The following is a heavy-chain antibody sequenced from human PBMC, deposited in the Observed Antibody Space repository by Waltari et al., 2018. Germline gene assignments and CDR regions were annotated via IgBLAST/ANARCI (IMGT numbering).Heavy chain of an antibody. CDR3: ARESRAVAGTGFDY. Sequence: QVQLQESGPGLVKPSETLSLTCAVSGYSISSGYYWGWIRQPPGKGLEWIGSIYHSGSTDYNPSLKSRVTISVDTSKNQFSLKLSSVTAADTAVYYCARESRAVAGTGFDYWGQGTLVTVSS. CDR2: IYHSGST. V-gene: IGHV4-38-2*02. J-gene: IGHJ4*02. CDR1: GYSISSGYY. D-gene: IGHD6-19*01.